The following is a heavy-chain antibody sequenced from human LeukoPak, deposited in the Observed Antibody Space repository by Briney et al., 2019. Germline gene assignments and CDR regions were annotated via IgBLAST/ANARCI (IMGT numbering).Heavy chain of an antibody. CDR3: AKVPAATINYYYYGMDV. J-gene: IGHJ6*02. Sequence: QPGRSLGLSCAASGFTFSSYGMHWVRQAPGKGLEWVAVISYDGSNKYYADSVKGRFTISRDNSKNTLYLQMNSLRAEDTAVYYCAKVPAATINYYYYGMDVWGQGTTVTVSS. CDR2: ISYDGSNK. D-gene: IGHD2-2*01. CDR1: GFTFSSYG. V-gene: IGHV3-30*18.